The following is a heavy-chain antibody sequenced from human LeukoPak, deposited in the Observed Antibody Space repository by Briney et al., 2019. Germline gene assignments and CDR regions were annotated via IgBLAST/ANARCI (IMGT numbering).Heavy chain of an antibody. CDR2: IYYSGST. J-gene: IGHJ4*02. D-gene: IGHD3-10*01. CDR1: GGSIIIYS. Sequence: SETLSLTCTVSGGSIIIYSWSWIRQPPGKGLEWIGYIYYSGSTNYNPSLKSRVTISVDTSKTQFSLKLNSVSAADTAVYYCARRRLLLWFGELGYWGQGTLVTVSS. V-gene: IGHV4-59*01. CDR3: ARRRLLLWFGELGY.